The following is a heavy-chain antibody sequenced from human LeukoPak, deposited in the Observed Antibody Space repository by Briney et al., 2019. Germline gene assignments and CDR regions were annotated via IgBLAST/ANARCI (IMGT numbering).Heavy chain of an antibody. CDR1: GFTFSDYY. CDR3: AKEQGIAAAGTFGMDV. D-gene: IGHD6-13*01. Sequence: PGGSLRLSCAASGFTFSDYYMSWIRQAPGKGLEWVSYISSSGSTIDYADSVKGRFTISRDNAKNSLYLQMNSLRAEDTALYYCAKEQGIAAAGTFGMDVWGQGTTVTVSS. CDR2: ISSSGSTI. V-gene: IGHV3-11*01. J-gene: IGHJ6*02.